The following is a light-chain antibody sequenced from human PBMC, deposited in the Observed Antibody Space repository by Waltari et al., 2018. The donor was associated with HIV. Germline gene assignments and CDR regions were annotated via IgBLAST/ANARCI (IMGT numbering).Light chain of an antibody. CDR1: SSTIGSTT. Sequence: QSVLTQPPSASGTPRKRVTISCPGSSSTIGSTTLTWYQQLPGTAPKLPIYRNNHRPSGVPDRFSGSKSGTSASLAISGLQSEDEADYYCAAWDDSLNGVVFGGGTKLTVL. CDR3: AAWDDSLNGVV. J-gene: IGLJ2*01. V-gene: IGLV1-44*01. CDR2: RNN.